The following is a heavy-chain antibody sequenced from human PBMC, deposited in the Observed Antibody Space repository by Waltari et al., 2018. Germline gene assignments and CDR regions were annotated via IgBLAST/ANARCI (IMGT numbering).Heavy chain of an antibody. CDR3: ARGLPGSWGLLRFLEWIYFDY. D-gene: IGHD3-3*01. J-gene: IGHJ4*02. Sequence: QVQLQQWGAGLLKPSETLSLTCAVYGGSFSGYYWSWIRQPPGKGLGWIGEINHSGSTNYNPSLKSRVTISVDTSKNQFSLKLSSVTAADTAVYYCARGLPGSWGLLRFLEWIYFDYWGQGTLVTVSS. V-gene: IGHV4-34*01. CDR2: INHSGST. CDR1: GGSFSGYY.